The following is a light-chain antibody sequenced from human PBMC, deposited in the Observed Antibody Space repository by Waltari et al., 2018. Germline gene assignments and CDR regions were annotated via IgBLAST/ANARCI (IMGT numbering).Light chain of an antibody. J-gene: IGKJ2*01. CDR1: QSVYRNY. V-gene: IGKV3-20*01. CDR3: QQHGTSPYT. CDR2: DAS. Sequence: EIVLTQSPGTLYLSPGERATLSCRASQSVYRNYLTWYQHKPGQAPRLLIYDASSRATGIPDRFSGSGSGTDFTLTISRLEPEDFAVFFCQQHGTSPYTFGQGTKLEIK.